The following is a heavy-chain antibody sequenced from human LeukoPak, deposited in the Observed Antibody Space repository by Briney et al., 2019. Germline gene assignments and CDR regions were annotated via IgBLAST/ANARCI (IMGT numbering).Heavy chain of an antibody. CDR3: ARGSGSGSPFDY. CDR2: IEQAGSER. CDR1: GFIFSSYW. D-gene: IGHD3-22*01. Sequence: GGSLRLSCAASGFIFSSYWMSWVRQAPGEGLEWVANIEQAGSERYYVDSVKGRFTISRDNAKNSLYLQMNSLRGEDTAVYYCARGSGSGSPFDYWGQGTPVTVSS. V-gene: IGHV3-7*01. J-gene: IGHJ4*02.